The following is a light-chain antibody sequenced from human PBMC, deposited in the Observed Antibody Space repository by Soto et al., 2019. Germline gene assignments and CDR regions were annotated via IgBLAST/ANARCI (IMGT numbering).Light chain of an antibody. J-gene: IGKJ4*01. CDR2: GAS. CDR1: QSVTRN. Sequence: EIVMTQSPATLSVSPGERVTFSCRASQSVTRNLAWYQHKPGQAPRLLISGASTGAAAIPARFSGSGSGTAFTLTINSLQSEDYAIYYCQQYDQWPVTFGGGTKVEIK. CDR3: QQYDQWPVT. V-gene: IGKV3-15*01.